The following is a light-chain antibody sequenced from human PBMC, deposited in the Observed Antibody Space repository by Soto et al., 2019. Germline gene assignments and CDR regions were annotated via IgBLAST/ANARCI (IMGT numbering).Light chain of an antibody. V-gene: IGKV1-9*01. CDR1: QGIGSF. J-gene: IGKJ4*01. Sequence: IQLTQSPPSLSASVGDRVTITCRASQGIGSFLAWYQQKPGKAPKLLIFGASSLQSGVPSRFSGSGSGTDFTLTISSLQPGDFATYYCQQLNTYPLTFGGGTEVEIK. CDR3: QQLNTYPLT. CDR2: GAS.